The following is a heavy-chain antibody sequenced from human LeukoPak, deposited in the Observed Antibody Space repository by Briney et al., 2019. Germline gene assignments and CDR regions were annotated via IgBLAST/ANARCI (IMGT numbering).Heavy chain of an antibody. CDR3: ARVPIAAAGDYYYGMDV. D-gene: IGHD6-13*01. Sequence: GGSLRLSCAASGFTFSSYSMNWVRQAPGKGLEWVSYISSSSSTIYYADSVKGRFTISRDNAKNSLYLQMNSLRAEDTAVYYCARVPIAAAGDYYYGMDVWGQGTTVTVSS. J-gene: IGHJ6*02. CDR2: ISSSSSTI. CDR1: GFTFSSYS. V-gene: IGHV3-48*04.